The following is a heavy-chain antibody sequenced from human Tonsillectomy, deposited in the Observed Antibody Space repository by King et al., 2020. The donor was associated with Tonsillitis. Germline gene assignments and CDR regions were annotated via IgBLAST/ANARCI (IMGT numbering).Heavy chain of an antibody. D-gene: IGHD2-2*01. CDR1: GFTFSSYA. Sequence: VQLVESGGGVVQPGRSLRLSCAASGFTFSSYAIHWVRQAPGKGLEWVAVISYDGSNKYYADSVKGRFTISRDNPKNTLYLQMNGLRVGDTAVYYCAGDRFIPPAPPYYYYYDMDVWGQGTTVTVSS. CDR3: AGDRFIPPAPPYYYYYDMDV. J-gene: IGHJ6*02. V-gene: IGHV3-30*04. CDR2: ISYDGSNK.